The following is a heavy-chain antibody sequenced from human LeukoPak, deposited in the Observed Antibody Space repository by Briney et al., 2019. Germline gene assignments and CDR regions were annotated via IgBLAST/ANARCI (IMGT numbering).Heavy chain of an antibody. Sequence: PGGSLRLSCAASGFTFSSYAMSWVRQAPGKGLEWVSAISGSGVSTYYAPSVKGRFTISRDNSKNTLYLQMSSLRAEDTALYYCAKEGLVVTAKRYYFDFWGQGTLVTVSS. V-gene: IGHV3-23*01. CDR2: ISGSGVST. J-gene: IGHJ4*02. D-gene: IGHD2-15*01. CDR3: AKEGLVVTAKRYYFDF. CDR1: GFTFSSYA.